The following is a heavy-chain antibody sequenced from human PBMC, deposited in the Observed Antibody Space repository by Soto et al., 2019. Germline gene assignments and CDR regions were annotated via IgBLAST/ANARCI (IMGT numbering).Heavy chain of an antibody. CDR2: ISYDGSKK. Sequence: GGSLRLSCAASGFTFSSYGMHWVRQAPGKGLEWVAHISYDGSKKDYADSVKGRFTISRDNSGNTLYLQTDSLRAEDTAVYYCANGVSYSYGYDAFDIWGQGTMVTVSS. J-gene: IGHJ3*02. CDR3: ANGVSYSYGYDAFDI. CDR1: GFTFSSYG. D-gene: IGHD5-18*01. V-gene: IGHV3-30*18.